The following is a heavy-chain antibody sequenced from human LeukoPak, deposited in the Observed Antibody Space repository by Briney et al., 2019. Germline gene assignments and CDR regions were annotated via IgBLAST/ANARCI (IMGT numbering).Heavy chain of an antibody. CDR2: ISYDGSNK. CDR3: AKDMNSGSYSYFQH. CDR1: GFTFSSYG. J-gene: IGHJ1*01. Sequence: GGSLRLSCAASGFTFSSYGMHWVRQAPGKGLEWVAVISYDGSNKYYADSVKGRFTISRDNSKNTLYLQMNSLRAEDTAVYYCAKDMNSGSYSYFQHWGQGTLVTVSS. V-gene: IGHV3-30*18. D-gene: IGHD1-26*01.